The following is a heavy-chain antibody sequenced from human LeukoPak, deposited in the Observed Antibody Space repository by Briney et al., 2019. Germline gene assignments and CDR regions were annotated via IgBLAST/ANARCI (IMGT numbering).Heavy chain of an antibody. CDR2: INSDGSNT. Sequence: GGSLRLSCAASGFTLSSYWMHWVRHAPGKGLVWVSRINSDGSNTSYADSVEGRFTISRDNAQKTLYLQMNSPRAEDTAVYYCVRGGTYSTDAFDIWGQGTMVTVSS. CDR1: GFTLSSYW. J-gene: IGHJ3*02. CDR3: VRGGTYSTDAFDI. V-gene: IGHV3-74*01. D-gene: IGHD2-15*01.